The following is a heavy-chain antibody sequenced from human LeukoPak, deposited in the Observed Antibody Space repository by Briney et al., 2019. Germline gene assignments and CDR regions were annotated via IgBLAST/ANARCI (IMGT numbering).Heavy chain of an antibody. Sequence: PSETLSLTCAVSGGSISSSNWWSWVRQPPGKGLEWIGEINQSGSTNYNPSLKSRVSISVDTSKNQFSLKLSSVTAADTAVYYCAVMQYCSGGSCLSDWFDPWGQGTLVTVSS. J-gene: IGHJ5*02. CDR2: INQSGST. D-gene: IGHD2-15*01. CDR3: AVMQYCSGGSCLSDWFDP. V-gene: IGHV4-4*02. CDR1: GGSISSSNW.